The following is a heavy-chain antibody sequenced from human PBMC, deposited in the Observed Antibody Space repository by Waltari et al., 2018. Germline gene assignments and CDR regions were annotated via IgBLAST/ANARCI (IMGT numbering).Heavy chain of an antibody. CDR3: ARRRGSSWLKDWFDP. J-gene: IGHJ5*02. Sequence: QVQLVQSGAEVKKPGASVKVSCKASGYTFTSYDINWVRQATGQGLEWMGWMNPNRGNTGYAQKFQGRVTMTRNTSISTAYMELSSLGSEDTAVYYCARRRGSSWLKDWFDPWGQGTLVTVSS. D-gene: IGHD6-13*01. CDR2: MNPNRGNT. V-gene: IGHV1-8*01. CDR1: GYTFTSYD.